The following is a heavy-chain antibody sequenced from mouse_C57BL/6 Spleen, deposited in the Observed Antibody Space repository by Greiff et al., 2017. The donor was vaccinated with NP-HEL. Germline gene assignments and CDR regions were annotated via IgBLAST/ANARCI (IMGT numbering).Heavy chain of an antibody. J-gene: IGHJ4*01. D-gene: IGHD1-1*01. CDR3: ARTLFTTVVAKDAMDY. CDR1: GYTFTGYW. Sequence: VKLVESGAELMKPGASVKLSCKATGYTFTGYWIEWVKQRPGHGLEWIGEILPGSGSTNYNEKFKGKATFTADTSSNTAYMQLSSLTTEDSAIYYCARTLFTTVVAKDAMDYWGQGTSVTVSS. V-gene: IGHV1-9*01. CDR2: ILPGSGST.